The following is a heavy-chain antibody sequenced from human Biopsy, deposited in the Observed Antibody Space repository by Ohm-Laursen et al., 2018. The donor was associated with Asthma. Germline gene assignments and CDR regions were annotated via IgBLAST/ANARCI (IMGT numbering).Heavy chain of an antibody. CDR2: IYYIGST. D-gene: IGHD6-6*01. CDR3: ARASLAARANWFDP. Sequence: SWVRQPPGKGLEWIGYIYYIGSTYYNPSLKSRVAISLDTSKNQFSLKLSSVTAADTAVYYCARASLAARANWFDPWGQGTLVTVSS. J-gene: IGHJ5*02. V-gene: IGHV4-30-4*08.